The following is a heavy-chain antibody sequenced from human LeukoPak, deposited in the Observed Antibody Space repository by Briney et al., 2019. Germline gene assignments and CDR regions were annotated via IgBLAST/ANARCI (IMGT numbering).Heavy chain of an antibody. J-gene: IGHJ4*02. Sequence: SETLSLTCTVSGGSVSSGSYYWSWIRQPPGMGLEWIGYIYYGGSTNYNPSLKSRVTISADTSKNQFSLKLSSVTAADTAVYYCARDGDYWGQGTLVTVSS. CDR3: ARDGDY. CDR1: GGSVSSGSYY. V-gene: IGHV4-61*01. CDR2: IYYGGST.